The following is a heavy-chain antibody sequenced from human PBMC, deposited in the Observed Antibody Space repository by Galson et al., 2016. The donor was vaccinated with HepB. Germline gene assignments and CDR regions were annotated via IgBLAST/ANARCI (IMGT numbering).Heavy chain of an antibody. V-gene: IGHV4-4*07. CDR2: IYNGGST. CDR3: ARASQWLGSDYYFDR. D-gene: IGHD6-19*01. CDR1: GGSISGYF. J-gene: IGHJ4*02. Sequence: TLSLTCSVSGGSISGYFWTWIRQPAGKGLEWIGRIYNGGSTNYNPSLENRVTMSLDTSKNQFSLKLTSVAATDAAVYYCARASQWLGSDYYFDRWGQGTLVTVSS.